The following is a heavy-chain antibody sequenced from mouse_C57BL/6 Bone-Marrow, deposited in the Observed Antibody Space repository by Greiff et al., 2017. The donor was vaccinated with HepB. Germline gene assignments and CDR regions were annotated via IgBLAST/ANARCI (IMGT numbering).Heavy chain of an antibody. V-gene: IGHV1-76*01. CDR2: IYPGSGNT. J-gene: IGHJ4*01. CDR1: CYTFTDYY. Sequence: QVQLQQPGAELVRPGASVKLSCKASCYTFTDYYINWVKQRPGQGLEWIARIYPGSGNTYYNEKFKGKATLTAEKSSSTAYMQLSSLTSEDSAVYFCARSRSRDAMDYWGQGTSVTVSS. CDR3: ARSRSRDAMDY.